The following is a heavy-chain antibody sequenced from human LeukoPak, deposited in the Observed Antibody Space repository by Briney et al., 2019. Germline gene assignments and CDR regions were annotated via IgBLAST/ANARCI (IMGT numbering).Heavy chain of an antibody. CDR1: GYTFTSYY. CDR3: ARDPYYYDSSGYYYYGMDV. J-gene: IGHJ6*02. Sequence: APVKVSCKASGYTFTSYYMHWLRQAPGQGLKWMGIINPSGGSTSYAQKFQGRVTMTRDTSTSTVYMELSSLRSEDTAVYYCARDPYYYDSSGYYYYGMDVWGQGTTVTVSS. D-gene: IGHD3-22*01. CDR2: INPSGGST. V-gene: IGHV1-46*01.